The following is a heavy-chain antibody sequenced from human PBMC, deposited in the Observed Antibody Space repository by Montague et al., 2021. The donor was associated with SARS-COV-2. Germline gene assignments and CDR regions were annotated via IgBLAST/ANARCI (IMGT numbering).Heavy chain of an antibody. V-gene: IGHV3-30*04. J-gene: IGHJ6*02. CDR2: ISYDGSHQ. CDR3: ARVYGSHWPPNYAMDV. D-gene: IGHD6-13*01. CDR1: AFTFTSYS. Sequence: SLRLSCAASAFTFTSYSLHWVRQAPGQGLEWVAIISYDGSHQYYAASVKGRFTISRDNSKNTVYLQTTSLRPEDTAVYYCARVYGSHWPPNYAMDVWGQGTTVTVSS.